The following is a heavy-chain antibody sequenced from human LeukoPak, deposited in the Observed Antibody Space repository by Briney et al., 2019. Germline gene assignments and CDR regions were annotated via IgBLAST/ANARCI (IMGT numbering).Heavy chain of an antibody. CDR2: INHSGST. D-gene: IGHD2-15*01. CDR3: ARDRIFINKVIVVGYGMDV. Sequence: PSETLSLTCAVYGGSFSGYYWSWIRQPPGKGLEWIGEINHSGSTNYNPSLKSRVTISVDTSKNQFSLKLSSVTAADTAVYYCARDRIFINKVIVVGYGMDVWGQGTTVTVSS. CDR1: GGSFSGYY. V-gene: IGHV4-34*01. J-gene: IGHJ6*02.